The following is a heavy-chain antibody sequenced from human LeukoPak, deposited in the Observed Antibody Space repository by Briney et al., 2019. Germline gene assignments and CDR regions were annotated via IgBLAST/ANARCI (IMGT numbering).Heavy chain of an antibody. CDR1: GFTFSFYS. J-gene: IGHJ4*02. V-gene: IGHV3-21*01. Sequence: GGSLRLSCAASGFTFSFYSMNWVRQAPGKGLEWISSISSSSNYIYYADSLKGRFTISRDNSKNTLYLQMNSLRAEDTAVYYCAREAPMDRYSSSSDYWGQGTLVTVSS. CDR3: AREAPMDRYSSSSDY. D-gene: IGHD6-6*01. CDR2: ISSSSNYI.